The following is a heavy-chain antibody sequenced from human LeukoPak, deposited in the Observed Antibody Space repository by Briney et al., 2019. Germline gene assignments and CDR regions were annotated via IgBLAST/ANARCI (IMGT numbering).Heavy chain of an antibody. CDR1: GFTFSSYW. Sequence: GGSLRLSCAASGFTFSSYWMHWVRQAPGKGLVWVSRINSDGSSTSYADSVKGRFTISRDNAKNTLYLQMNSLRAEDTAVYYCAKPPYSSGRRYYYYYMDVWGKGTTVTVSS. CDR3: AKPPYSSGRRYYYYYMDV. V-gene: IGHV3-74*01. J-gene: IGHJ6*03. CDR2: INSDGSST. D-gene: IGHD6-19*01.